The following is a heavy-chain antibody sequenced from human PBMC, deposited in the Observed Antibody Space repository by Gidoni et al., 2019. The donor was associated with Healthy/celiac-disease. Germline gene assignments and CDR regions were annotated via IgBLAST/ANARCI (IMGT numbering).Heavy chain of an antibody. Sequence: QLQLQESGPGLVKPSETLSLTCTVSGGSISSSSYYWGWIRQPPGKGLAWIGSSYFSGSTYYNPSLKSRVTISVDTSKNQFSLKLSSVTAADTAVYYCARDHSRSLWEIYSSGYETGWFDPWGQGTLVTVSS. CDR3: ARDHSRSLWEIYSSGYETGWFDP. CDR2: SYFSGST. J-gene: IGHJ5*02. D-gene: IGHD6-19*01. V-gene: IGHV4-39*07. CDR1: GGSISSSSYY.